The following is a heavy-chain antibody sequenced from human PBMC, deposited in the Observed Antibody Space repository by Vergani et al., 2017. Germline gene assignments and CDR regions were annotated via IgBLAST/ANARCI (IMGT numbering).Heavy chain of an antibody. J-gene: IGHJ4*02. CDR3: AELYGDDGYSPF. Sequence: QVQILQSGGGVVQPGGSLRLSCTLSGFTLNTYGIHWVRQAPGKGLEWVSFIRYDGSSEYYGDSVKGRFTISRDKSQNTLYLQMSSLRVEDTAIYYCAELYGDDGYSPFWGQGTLVTVSS. D-gene: IGHD5-18*01. CDR1: GFTLNTYG. CDR2: IRYDGSSE. V-gene: IGHV3-30*02.